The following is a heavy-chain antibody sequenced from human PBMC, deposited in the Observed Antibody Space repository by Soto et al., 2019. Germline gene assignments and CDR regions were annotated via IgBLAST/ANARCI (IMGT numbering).Heavy chain of an antibody. CDR1: GGSISSGGYY. CDR2: IYYSGST. Sequence: QVQLQESGPGLVKPSQTLSLTCTVSGGSISSGGYYCSWIRQHPGKGLEWIGYIYYSGSTYYNPYLKSRVTISVDTSKNQFSLKLSSEPAADTAEYYCERDRGDYWGQGTLDTVSS. V-gene: IGHV4-31*03. CDR3: ERDRGDY. J-gene: IGHJ4*02. D-gene: IGHD3-10*01.